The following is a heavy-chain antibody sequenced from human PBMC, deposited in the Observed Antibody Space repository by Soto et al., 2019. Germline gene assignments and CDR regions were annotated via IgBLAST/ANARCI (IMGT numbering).Heavy chain of an antibody. CDR3: ARDRPHIPAVAAV. D-gene: IGHD2-21*01. CDR2: ISAYNGDK. Sequence: WVRHATGQGLEWMGWISAYNGDKKYAQNVQGRVTLTTDTSTSTAYMEMRTLRSDDTAAYYCARDRPHIPAVAAVWGQGTTVTVSS. J-gene: IGHJ6*02. V-gene: IGHV1-18*01.